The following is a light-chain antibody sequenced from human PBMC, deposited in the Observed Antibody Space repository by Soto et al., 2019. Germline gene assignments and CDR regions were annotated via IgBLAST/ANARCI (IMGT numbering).Light chain of an antibody. V-gene: IGKV3-20*01. CDR1: QSVDSRF. J-gene: IGKJ1*01. CDR2: GAS. CDR3: QQYDSSVT. Sequence: EIVLTQSPGSLSLSPGERATLSCRASQSVDSRFFAWYQQRPGQAPRLLIYGASRRATGIPDRFTGSGSGTDFTLTISGLEPEDFALYYCQQYDSSVTFGLGIKVEIK.